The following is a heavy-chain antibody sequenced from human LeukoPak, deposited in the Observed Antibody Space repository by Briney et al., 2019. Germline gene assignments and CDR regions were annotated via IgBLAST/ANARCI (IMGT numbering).Heavy chain of an antibody. CDR2: INGGGDTI. D-gene: IGHD4-11*01. Sequence: HPGGSLRLSCAASGFTFSRYPMIWVRQAPGKGLECISYINGGGDTIHYADSVKGLFTFSRDNAKNSLYLQMNSLRAEDTAVYYCAKVWGGYSNTDYWGQGTLVTVSS. J-gene: IGHJ4*02. CDR3: AKVWGGYSNTDY. CDR1: GFTFSRYP. V-gene: IGHV3-48*01.